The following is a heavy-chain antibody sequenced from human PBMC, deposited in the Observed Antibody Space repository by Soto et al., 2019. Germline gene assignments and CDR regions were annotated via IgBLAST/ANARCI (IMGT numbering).Heavy chain of an antibody. D-gene: IGHD3-10*01. CDR3: ARGAFTMVRGVNPAVFDD. Sequence: EVHLVESGGGLVKPGGSLRLSCAASGFTFSDDAMNWVRQAPGKGLEWVSSISSRSTYIYYADSLKGRFTISRDNAKNSLYLTMDSLRAEDTAVYYCARGAFTMVRGVNPAVFDDWGQGTLVSVSS. J-gene: IGHJ4*02. CDR1: GFTFSDDA. V-gene: IGHV3-21*06. CDR2: ISSRSTYI.